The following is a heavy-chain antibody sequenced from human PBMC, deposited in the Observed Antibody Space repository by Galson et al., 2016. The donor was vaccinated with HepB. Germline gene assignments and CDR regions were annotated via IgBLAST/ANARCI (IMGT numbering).Heavy chain of an antibody. V-gene: IGHV4-4*02. CDR1: GGPLTSDKW. J-gene: IGHJ5*02. Sequence: SETLSLTCEVSGGPLTSDKWWSWVRQSPGRGLDWIGDVFFGGATLFNPSLADRVCMSPDKSKNPFSLKMTSLTAADTALYYCTRRADYFATFDVWGPGVAVIVSS. D-gene: IGHD2/OR15-2a*01. CDR3: TRRADYFATFDV. CDR2: VFFGGAT.